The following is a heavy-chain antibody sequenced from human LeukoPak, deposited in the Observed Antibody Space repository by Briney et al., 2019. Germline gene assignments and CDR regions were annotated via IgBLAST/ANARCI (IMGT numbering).Heavy chain of an antibody. CDR3: ARRSSNYDFWSGALDWFDP. Sequence: AASVKVSCKASGYTFTGYYMHWVRQAPGQGLEWMGWINPNSGGTNYAQKFQGRVTMTRDTSISTAYMELSRLRSDDTAVYYCARRSSNYDFWSGALDWFDPWGQGTLVTVSS. CDR1: GYTFTGYY. J-gene: IGHJ5*02. D-gene: IGHD3-3*01. V-gene: IGHV1-2*02. CDR2: INPNSGGT.